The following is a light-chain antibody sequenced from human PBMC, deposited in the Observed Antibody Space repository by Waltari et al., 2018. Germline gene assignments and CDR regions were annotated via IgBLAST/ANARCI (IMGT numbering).Light chain of an antibody. J-gene: IGLJ3*02. CDR3: ATWDDTLHGCWV. Sequence: QSVLTQPPSASGTPGQRVTIPCSGSSSNIGSDTVNWFQHLPGTAPKLLIYTENQRPSGVPDRVSGSESGTSASLAIRGLQSEDGADYYCATWDDTLHGCWVFGGGTKLTVL. V-gene: IGLV1-44*01. CDR2: TEN. CDR1: SSNIGSDT.